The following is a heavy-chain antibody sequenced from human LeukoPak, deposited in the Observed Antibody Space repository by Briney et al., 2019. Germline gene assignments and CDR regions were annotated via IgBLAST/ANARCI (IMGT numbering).Heavy chain of an antibody. V-gene: IGHV3-30*04. D-gene: IGHD2-2*01. J-gene: IGHJ4*02. Sequence: GGSLRLSCAASGFTFSSYAMHWVRQAPGKGLEWVAVISYDGSNKYYADSVKGRFTISRDNYKNTLYLQMNSLRAEDTAVYYCARDDCSSTSCYGDYWGQGTLVTVSS. CDR3: ARDDCSSTSCYGDY. CDR2: ISYDGSNK. CDR1: GFTFSSYA.